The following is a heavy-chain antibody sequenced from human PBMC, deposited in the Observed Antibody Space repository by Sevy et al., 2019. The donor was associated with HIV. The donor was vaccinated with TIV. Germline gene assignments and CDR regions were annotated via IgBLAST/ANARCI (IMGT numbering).Heavy chain of an antibody. CDR2: ISGSGGST. CDR3: AKAQNSGSYRDFDY. Sequence: GGSLRLSCAASGFTFSSYAMSWVRQAPGKGLEWVSAISGSGGSTYYAHSVKGRFTISRDNSKNTLYLQMNSLRAEDTAVYYCAKAQNSGSYRDFDYWGQGTLVTVSS. CDR1: GFTFSSYA. J-gene: IGHJ4*02. V-gene: IGHV3-23*01. D-gene: IGHD1-26*01.